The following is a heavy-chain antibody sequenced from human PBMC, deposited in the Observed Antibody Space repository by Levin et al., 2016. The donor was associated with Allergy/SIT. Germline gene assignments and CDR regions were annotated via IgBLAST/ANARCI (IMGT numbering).Heavy chain of an antibody. V-gene: IGHV3-30*18. Sequence: WIRQPPGKGLEWVAVISYDGSNKYYADSVKGRFTISRDNSKNTLYLQMNSLRAEDTAVYYCAKSCIRVPVSPGFDYWGQGTLVTVSS. CDR2: ISYDGSNK. D-gene: IGHD1-14*01. J-gene: IGHJ4*02. CDR3: AKSCIRVPVSPGFDY.